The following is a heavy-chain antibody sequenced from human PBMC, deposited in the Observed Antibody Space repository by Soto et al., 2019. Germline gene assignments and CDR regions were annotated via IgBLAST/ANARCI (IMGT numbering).Heavy chain of an antibody. D-gene: IGHD4-4*01. Sequence: SETLSLTCAVYGGSFSGYYWSWIRQPPGKGLEWIGEINHSGSTNYNPSLKSRVTISVDTSKNQFSLKLSSVTAADMAVYYCARWNSNSGDYYYGMDVWGQGTTVTVSS. CDR1: GGSFSGYY. CDR3: ARWNSNSGDYYYGMDV. V-gene: IGHV4-34*01. J-gene: IGHJ6*02. CDR2: INHSGST.